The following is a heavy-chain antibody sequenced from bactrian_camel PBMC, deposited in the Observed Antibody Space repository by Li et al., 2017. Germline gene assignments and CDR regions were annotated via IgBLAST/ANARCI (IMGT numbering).Heavy chain of an antibody. V-gene: IGHV3S6*01. CDR1: GFTASSYS. CDR3: AAVRYGGSWYPLCRARSADFGD. D-gene: IGHD6*01. Sequence: VQLVESGGGTVQPGGSLRLSCVGSGFTASSYSMTWVRQAPGKGLEWVSSISTDGSDTYYADSVKGRFTITQDNAKKTVYLQMDSLKPEDTAMYYCAAVRYGGSWYPLCRARSADFGDWGQGTQGTV. J-gene: IGHJ6*01. CDR2: ISTDGSDT.